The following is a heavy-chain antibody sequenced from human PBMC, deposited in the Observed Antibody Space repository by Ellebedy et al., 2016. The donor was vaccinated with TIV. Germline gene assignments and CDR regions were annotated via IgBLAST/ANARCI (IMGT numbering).Heavy chain of an antibody. Sequence: GGSLRLXCAASGFTFSSYGMHWVRQAPGKGLEWVAVISYDGSNKYYADSVKGRFTISRDNSKNTLYLQMNSLRAEDTAVYYCAKDGGDFPFDYWGQGTLVTVSS. J-gene: IGHJ4*02. V-gene: IGHV3-30*18. CDR2: ISYDGSNK. D-gene: IGHD2-21*02. CDR1: GFTFSSYG. CDR3: AKDGGDFPFDY.